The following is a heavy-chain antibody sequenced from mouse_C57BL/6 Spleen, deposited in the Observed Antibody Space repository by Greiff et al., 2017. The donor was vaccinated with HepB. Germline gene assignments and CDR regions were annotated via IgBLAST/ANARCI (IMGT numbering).Heavy chain of an antibody. CDR2: IDPSDSET. J-gene: IGHJ4*01. CDR3: ARSIYYGNAYAMDY. D-gene: IGHD2-1*01. Sequence: QVHVKQPGAELVRPGSSVKLSCKASGYTFTSYWMHWVKQRPIQGLEWIGNIDPSDSETHYNQKFKDKATLTVDKSSSTAYMQLSSLTSEDSAVYYCARSIYYGNAYAMDYWGQGTSVTVSS. CDR1: GYTFTSYW. V-gene: IGHV1-52*01.